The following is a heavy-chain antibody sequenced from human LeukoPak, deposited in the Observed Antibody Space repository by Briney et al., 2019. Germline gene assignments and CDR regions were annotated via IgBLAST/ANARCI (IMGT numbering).Heavy chain of an antibody. CDR1: GVSFDDYY. J-gene: IGHJ4*02. D-gene: IGHD2-21*02. Sequence: SETLFLTCAVSGVSFDDYYWSWVRQTPGKGLEWIGEINHSGYTNDSPSLKSRVTLSIDTSRKQFSLNLRSVTVADTGIYYCTRMTAGHDYWGQGTLVTVSS. CDR3: TRMTAGHDY. CDR2: INHSGYT. V-gene: IGHV4-34*01.